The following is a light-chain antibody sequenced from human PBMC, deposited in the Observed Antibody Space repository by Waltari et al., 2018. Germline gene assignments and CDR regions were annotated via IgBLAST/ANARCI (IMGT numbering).Light chain of an antibody. CDR1: SSDVGGYTY. J-gene: IGLJ2*01. CDR3: SSYSTSSTLVV. CDR2: DVS. Sequence: QSALTQPASVSGSPGQSISISCTGTSSDVGGYTYVSCYQQYPGKAPKLMIFDVSNRPSGVSDRFSGSKSGNTASLTISGLQAEDEAYYYCSSYSTSSTLVVFGGGTKVTVL. V-gene: IGLV2-14*03.